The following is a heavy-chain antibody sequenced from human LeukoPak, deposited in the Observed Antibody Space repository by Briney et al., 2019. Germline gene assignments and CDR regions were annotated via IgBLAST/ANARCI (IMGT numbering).Heavy chain of an antibody. CDR2: IRQDGSEK. Sequence: GGSLRLSCAASRFTFSSYWMSWVRQAPGKGLEWVANIRQDGSEKYYVESVKGRFTISRDNAKKLMYLQMNSLRVEDTAVYYCATSMGVAAWFDPWGQRTPVTVSS. V-gene: IGHV3-7*01. D-gene: IGHD6-19*01. CDR1: RFTFSSYW. J-gene: IGHJ5*02. CDR3: ATSMGVAAWFDP.